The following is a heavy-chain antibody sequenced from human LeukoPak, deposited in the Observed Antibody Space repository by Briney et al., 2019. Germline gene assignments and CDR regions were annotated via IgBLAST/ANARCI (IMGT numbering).Heavy chain of an antibody. CDR3: ARNHDDCSGGTCSFDP. V-gene: IGHV5-51*01. CDR1: GYSFTTSW. J-gene: IGHJ5*02. CDR2: IYPGDSDS. D-gene: IGHD2-15*01. Sequence: GESLKISCKGSGYSFTTSWILWTRQMTRKGLECMGIIYPGDSDSRYSPSFQGQVTISADKSICTAYLQWSSLKASDTAMYYCARNHDDCSGGTCSFDPWGEGDLVTVSS.